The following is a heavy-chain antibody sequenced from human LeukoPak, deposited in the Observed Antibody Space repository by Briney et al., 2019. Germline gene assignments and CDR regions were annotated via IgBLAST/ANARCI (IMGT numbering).Heavy chain of an antibody. V-gene: IGHV1-8*01. CDR1: GYTFTSYD. CDR2: MNPNSGNT. D-gene: IGHD2-15*01. Sequence: GASVKVTCKASGYTFTSYDMNWVRQSTGQGLEWMGWMNPNSGNTGYAQKFQGRVTMTRSTSISTAYMELSSLRSQDTAVYYCARGWGWTAATFGSPKYGIDIWGQGTTVTVSS. J-gene: IGHJ6*02. CDR3: ARGWGWTAATFGSPKYGIDI.